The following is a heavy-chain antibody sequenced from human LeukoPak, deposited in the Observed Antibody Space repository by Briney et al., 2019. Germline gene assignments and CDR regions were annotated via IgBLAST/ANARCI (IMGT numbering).Heavy chain of an antibody. CDR2: IGAIISGT. J-gene: IGHJ6*02. Sequence: GGSLRLSCAASGFTFNSSPMSWVRQAPGKGLEWVSGIGAIISGTYYADSVKGRFTISRVNSKDTVFLQIDSLRDEDTAIYYCAKVRTYFYHGLDVWGQGTTVIVSS. CDR3: AKVRTYFYHGLDV. D-gene: IGHD1-14*01. V-gene: IGHV3-23*01. CDR1: GFTFNSSP.